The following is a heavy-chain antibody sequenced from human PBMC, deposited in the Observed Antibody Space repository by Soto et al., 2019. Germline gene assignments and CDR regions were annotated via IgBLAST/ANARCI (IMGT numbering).Heavy chain of an antibody. CDR1: GGSISSGGYS. CDR3: AGRVSYFDGMDV. Sequence: QLQLQESGSGLVKPSQTLSLTCAVSGGSISSGGYSWSWIRQPPGKGLEWIGYIYHRGSTYYNPSLKSRVTISVDRSKNQFSLKLSSVTAADTAVYYCAGRVSYFDGMDVWGQGTTVTVSS. D-gene: IGHD6-13*01. J-gene: IGHJ6*02. V-gene: IGHV4-30-2*01. CDR2: IYHRGST.